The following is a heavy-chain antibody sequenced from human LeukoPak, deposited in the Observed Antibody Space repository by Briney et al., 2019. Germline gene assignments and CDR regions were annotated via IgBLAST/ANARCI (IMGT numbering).Heavy chain of an antibody. D-gene: IGHD2-21*02. Sequence: PGGSLRLSCAASGFTFSSYWMHWVRQAPGKGLVWVSRISSDGISTNYADSVKGRFTIARDNAKNTLYLQMNILGAEDTAVYYCTREGGDFAQYFDLWGRGTLVTVSS. V-gene: IGHV3-74*01. CDR1: GFTFSSYW. CDR3: TREGGDFAQYFDL. J-gene: IGHJ2*01. CDR2: ISSDGIST.